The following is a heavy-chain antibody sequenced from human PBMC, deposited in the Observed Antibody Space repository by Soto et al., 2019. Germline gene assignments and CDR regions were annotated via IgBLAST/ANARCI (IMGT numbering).Heavy chain of an antibody. Sequence: QVQLVQSGAEVKKPGSSVKVSCKASGGTFSSYTISWVRQAPGQGLEWMGRIIPILGIANYAQKFQGRVTITADKSTITAYMELSSLRSEDTAVYYCARDTNLTYDFWSGSDAFDIWGQGTMVTVSS. V-gene: IGHV1-69*08. CDR3: ARDTNLTYDFWSGSDAFDI. CDR2: IIPILGIA. D-gene: IGHD3-3*01. CDR1: GGTFSSYT. J-gene: IGHJ3*02.